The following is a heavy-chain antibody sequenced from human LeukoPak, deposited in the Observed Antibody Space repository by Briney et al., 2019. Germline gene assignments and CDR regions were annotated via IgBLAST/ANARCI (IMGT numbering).Heavy chain of an antibody. D-gene: IGHD6-19*01. V-gene: IGHV3-30*18. CDR2: ISYDGSNK. J-gene: IGHJ4*02. CDR1: GFTFSSYG. Sequence: GGSLRLSCAASGFTFSSYGMHWVRQAPGKGLEWVAVISYDGSNKYYADSVKGRFTISRDNSKNTLYLQMNSLRAEDTAVYYCAKDLSLGWDEYYFDYWGREPWSPSPQ. CDR3: AKDLSLGWDEYYFDY.